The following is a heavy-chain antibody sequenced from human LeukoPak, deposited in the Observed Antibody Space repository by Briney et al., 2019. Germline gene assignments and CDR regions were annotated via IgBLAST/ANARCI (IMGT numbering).Heavy chain of an antibody. V-gene: IGHV1-2*02. D-gene: IGHD4-11*01. J-gene: IGHJ3*02. CDR2: INPNSGGT. CDR3: ARDGYSNYGPLGAFDI. CDR1: GYTFTGYY. Sequence: GASVKVSCKASGYTFTGYYMHWVRQAPGQGLEWMGWINPNSGGTNYAQKFQGRVTMTRDTSISTAYMELSRLRSDDTAVYYCARDGYSNYGPLGAFDIWGQGTMVTVSS.